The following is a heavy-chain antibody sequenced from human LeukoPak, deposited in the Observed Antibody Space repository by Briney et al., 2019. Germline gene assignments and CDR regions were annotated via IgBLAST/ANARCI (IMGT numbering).Heavy chain of an antibody. CDR3: ARGLSGRIGWFDP. V-gene: IGHV3-21*01. Sequence: GGSLRLSCAASGFTFSSYSMNWVRQAPGKGLEWVSSISSSSSYIYYADSVKGRFTISRDNAKNSLYLQMNSLRAEDTAVYYCARGLSGRIGWFDPWGQGTLVTVSS. J-gene: IGHJ5*02. CDR1: GFTFSSYS. D-gene: IGHD2-15*01. CDR2: ISSSSSYI.